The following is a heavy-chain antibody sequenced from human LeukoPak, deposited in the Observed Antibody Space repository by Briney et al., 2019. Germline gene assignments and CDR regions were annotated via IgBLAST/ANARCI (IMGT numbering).Heavy chain of an antibody. CDR2: IYYSGST. Sequence: SETLSLTCTVSGGSISSYYWSWIRQPPGKGLEWIGYIYYSGSTNYKPSLKSRVTISVDTSKNQFSLKLSSVTAADTAVYYCARRKGSSWYSGYYYYMDVWGKGTTVTVSS. J-gene: IGHJ6*03. V-gene: IGHV4-59*12. CDR1: GGSISSYY. D-gene: IGHD6-13*01. CDR3: ARRKGSSWYSGYYYYMDV.